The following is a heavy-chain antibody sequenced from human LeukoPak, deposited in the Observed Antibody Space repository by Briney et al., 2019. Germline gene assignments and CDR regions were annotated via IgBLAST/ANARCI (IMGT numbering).Heavy chain of an antibody. V-gene: IGHV4-59*01. Sequence: PSETLSLTCTVSGGSISSYYWSWIRQPPGKGLEWIGYIYYSGSTNYNPSLKSRVTISVDTSKNQFSLKLSSVTAADTAVYYCARAYGTNYYMDVWGKGTTVTVSS. CDR2: IYYSGST. D-gene: IGHD2-21*01. J-gene: IGHJ6*03. CDR3: ARAYGTNYYMDV. CDR1: GGSISSYY.